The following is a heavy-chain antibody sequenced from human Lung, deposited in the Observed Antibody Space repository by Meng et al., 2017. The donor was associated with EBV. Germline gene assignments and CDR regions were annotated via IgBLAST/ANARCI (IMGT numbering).Heavy chain of an antibody. V-gene: IGHV4-39*01. Sequence: LLLREPGPGLVKPSETLSLTCTVSGGPISRTGTCGGWIRQPPGKGLEWIGSQCHADDTYYNPSLMGRVTISVDTSKNQVSLKLTSVTAADTSIYYCVRHTFSGNPGGIDSWGQGILVTVSS. CDR1: GGPISRTGTC. D-gene: IGHD4-23*01. CDR2: QCHADDT. CDR3: VRHTFSGNPGGIDS. J-gene: IGHJ4*02.